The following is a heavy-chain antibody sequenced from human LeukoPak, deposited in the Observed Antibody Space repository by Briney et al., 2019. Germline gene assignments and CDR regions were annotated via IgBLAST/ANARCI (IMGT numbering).Heavy chain of an antibody. V-gene: IGHV1-18*01. D-gene: IGHD2-15*01. Sequence: ASVKVSCKASGYTFTSYGISWVRQAPGQGLEWMGWISAYNGNTNYAQKLQGRVTMTTDTSTSTAYMELRSLRSDDTAVYYCARNGVICSGGSCYDYGMDVWGQGTTVTVSS. CDR3: ARNGVICSGGSCYDYGMDV. CDR2: ISAYNGNT. CDR1: GYTFTSYG. J-gene: IGHJ6*02.